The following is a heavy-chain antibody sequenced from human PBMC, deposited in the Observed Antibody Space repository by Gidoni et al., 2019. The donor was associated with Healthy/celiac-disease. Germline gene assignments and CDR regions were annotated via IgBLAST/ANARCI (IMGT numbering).Heavy chain of an antibody. CDR3: ARVTDPNTYYDFWSGYPPRPIVLDY. D-gene: IGHD3-3*01. CDR1: GYTFTSYD. CDR2: MNPNSGNT. Sequence: QVQLVQSGAEVKKPGASVKVSCKASGYTFTSYDINWVRQATGQGLEWMGWMNPNSGNTGYARKFQGRVTMTRNTSISTAYMELSSLRSEDTAVYYCARVTDPNTYYDFWSGYPPRPIVLDYWGQGTLVTVSS. V-gene: IGHV1-8*01. J-gene: IGHJ4*02.